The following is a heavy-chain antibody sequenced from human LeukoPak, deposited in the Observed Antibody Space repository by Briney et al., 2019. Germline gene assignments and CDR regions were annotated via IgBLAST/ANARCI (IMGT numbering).Heavy chain of an antibody. CDR3: ARDRGSGWYEFDY. CDR2: INPDSGGA. V-gene: IGHV1-2*02. J-gene: IGHJ4*02. D-gene: IGHD6-19*01. Sequence: ASVKVSCKASGYTFTGYYIHWVRQAPGQGLEWMGWINPDSGGANYAQKFQGRVTVTRDTSISTAYMDLSRLRSDDTAVYYCARDRGSGWYEFDYWGQGTLVTVSS. CDR1: GYTFTGYY.